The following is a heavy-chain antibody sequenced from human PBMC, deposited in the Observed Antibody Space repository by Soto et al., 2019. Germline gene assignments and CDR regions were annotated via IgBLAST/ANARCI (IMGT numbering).Heavy chain of an antibody. D-gene: IGHD2-21*01. J-gene: IGHJ4*02. Sequence: QVQLVESGGGVVQPGRSLRLSCAASGFTFSSYGMHWVRQAPGKGLEWVAVISYDGSNKYYADSVKGRFTISRDNSKNTLYLQMNSLRAEDTAVYYCAKDARPLWGGVGYFDYWGQGTLVTVSP. V-gene: IGHV3-30*18. CDR1: GFTFSSYG. CDR3: AKDARPLWGGVGYFDY. CDR2: ISYDGSNK.